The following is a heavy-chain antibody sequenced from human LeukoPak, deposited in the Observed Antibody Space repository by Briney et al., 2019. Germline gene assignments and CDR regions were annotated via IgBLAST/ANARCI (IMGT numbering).Heavy chain of an antibody. V-gene: IGHV1-46*01. CDR1: GGTFSSYA. J-gene: IGHJ4*02. Sequence: ATVKVSCKASGGTFSSYAISWVRQAPGQGLEWMGIINPSGGSTSYAQKFQGRVTITRDTSTSTVYMELSSLRSEDTAVYYCASLEYYDSSGSLRFFDYWGQGTLVTVSS. CDR3: ASLEYYDSSGSLRFFDY. CDR2: INPSGGST. D-gene: IGHD3-22*01.